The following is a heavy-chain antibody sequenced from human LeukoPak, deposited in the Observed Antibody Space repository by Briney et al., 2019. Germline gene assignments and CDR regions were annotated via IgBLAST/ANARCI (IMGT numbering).Heavy chain of an antibody. CDR2: IYYSGST. Sequence: SETLSLTCTVSGGSISSGGYYWSWIRQYPGKGLEWIGYIYYSGSTYYNPSLKSRVTISVDTSKNQFSLKLSSVTAADTAVYYCARDSYGGTFDYWGQGTLVTVSS. CDR3: ARDSYGGTFDY. CDR1: GGSISSGGYY. J-gene: IGHJ4*02. D-gene: IGHD1-14*01. V-gene: IGHV4-31*03.